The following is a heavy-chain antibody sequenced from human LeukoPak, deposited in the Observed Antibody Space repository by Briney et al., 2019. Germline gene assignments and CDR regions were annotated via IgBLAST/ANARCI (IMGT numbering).Heavy chain of an antibody. V-gene: IGHV1-2*02. D-gene: IGHD6-19*01. CDR2: INPNSGGT. CDR3: ARDPSSGWYYFDY. J-gene: IGHJ4*02. Sequence: ASVKVSCKASGYTFTGYYMHWVRQAPGQGLEWMGWINPNSGGTNYALKFQGRVTMTRDTSISTAYMELSRLRSDDTAVYYCARDPSSGWYYFDYWGQGTLVTVSS. CDR1: GYTFTGYY.